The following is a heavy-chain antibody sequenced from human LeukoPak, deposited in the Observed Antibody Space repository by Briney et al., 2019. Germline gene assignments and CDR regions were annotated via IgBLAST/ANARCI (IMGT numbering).Heavy chain of an antibody. Sequence: PSETLSLTCTVSGGSISSGDYYWSWIRQPPGKGLEWIGYIYYSGSTYYNPSLKSRVTISVDTSKNQFSLKLSSVTAADTAVYYCARVERLLWFGEQRPFYYYYYYMDVWGKGTTVTVSS. J-gene: IGHJ6*03. CDR3: ARVERLLWFGEQRPFYYYYYYMDV. CDR2: IYYSGST. CDR1: GGSISSGDYY. V-gene: IGHV4-30-4*08. D-gene: IGHD3-10*01.